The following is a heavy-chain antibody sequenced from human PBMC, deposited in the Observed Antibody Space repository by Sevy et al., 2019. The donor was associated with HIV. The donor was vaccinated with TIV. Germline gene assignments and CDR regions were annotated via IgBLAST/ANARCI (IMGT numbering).Heavy chain of an antibody. CDR1: GFTFSNYN. CDR2: ISSSSRYI. CDR3: AREGGYTDQGMDV. V-gene: IGHV3-21*01. Sequence: GESLKISCAASGFTFSNYNMNWVRQAPGKGLEWVSSISSSSRYIYYADSVKGRFTISRDNAKNSLFVQMHSLRAEDTAVYYCAREGGYTDQGMDVWGQGTTVTVSS. J-gene: IGHJ6*02. D-gene: IGHD5-12*01.